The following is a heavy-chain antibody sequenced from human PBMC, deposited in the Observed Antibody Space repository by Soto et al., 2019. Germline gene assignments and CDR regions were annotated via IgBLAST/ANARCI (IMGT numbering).Heavy chain of an antibody. V-gene: IGHV1-18*01. CDR1: GYTITTYD. J-gene: IGHJ5*02. CDR2: INTYNGNT. Sequence: ASVKVSCKASGYTITTYDISWVRQAPGQGLEWMGWINTYNGNTNHAQKLQGRVTMTTDTSTSTAYMELRSLRSDDTAVYYCARGVGSGTYYNQYNWFDPWGQGTLVTVSS. D-gene: IGHD3-10*01. CDR3: ARGVGSGTYYNQYNWFDP.